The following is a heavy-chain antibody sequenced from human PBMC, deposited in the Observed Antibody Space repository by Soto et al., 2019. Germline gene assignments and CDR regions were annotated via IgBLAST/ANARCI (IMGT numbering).Heavy chain of an antibody. V-gene: IGHV4-4*02. CDR3: ATQTISYTWGV. J-gene: IGHJ6*02. D-gene: IGHD3-16*01. CDR1: GGPITTTTW. CDR2: LHHDGTT. Sequence: QVQLQESGPGLVKPSETLSLTCAVSGGPITTTTWWAWVRLPPGKGLEWIGELHHDGTTNYNPSLESRITMSLDKSNNHFSLKLTSVTAADTAIYYCATQTISYTWGVCCRGTTVTVS.